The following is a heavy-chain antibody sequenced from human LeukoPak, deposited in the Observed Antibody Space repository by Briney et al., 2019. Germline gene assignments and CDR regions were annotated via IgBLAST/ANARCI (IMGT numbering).Heavy chain of an antibody. CDR3: ASPYCSSTSCYFGY. CDR1: GASISSTPSY. CDR2: IYYTGTT. J-gene: IGHJ4*02. Sequence: SETLSLTCTVSGASISSTPSYWGWIRQPPGKGLEWIGSIYYTGTTYYSPSLKSRVTISIDTSNNRFSLRLTSVTAADTALYYCASPYCSSTSCYFGYWGQGTLVTVSS. D-gene: IGHD2-2*01. V-gene: IGHV4-39*01.